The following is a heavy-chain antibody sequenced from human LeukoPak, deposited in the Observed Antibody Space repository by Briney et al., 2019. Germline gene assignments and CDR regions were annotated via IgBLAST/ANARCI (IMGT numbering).Heavy chain of an antibody. J-gene: IGHJ3*02. CDR3: ARPYDSSGYYGKDDAFDI. Sequence: GGSLRLSCAASGFTFSSYEMSWVRQAPGKGLEWVSVIYSGGSTYYADSVKGRFTISRDNSKNTLYLQMNSLRAEDTAVYYCARPYDSSGYYGKDDAFDIWGQGTMVTVSS. CDR1: GFTFSSYE. V-gene: IGHV3-53*01. D-gene: IGHD3-22*01. CDR2: IYSGGST.